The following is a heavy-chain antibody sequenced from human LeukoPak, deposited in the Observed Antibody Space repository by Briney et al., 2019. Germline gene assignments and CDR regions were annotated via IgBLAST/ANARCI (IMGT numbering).Heavy chain of an antibody. CDR1: GVTFSRHG. CDR2: IWYDGSDK. CDR3: ARDISSRHFDH. D-gene: IGHD6-6*01. Sequence: GGSLRLSCAASGVTFSRHGMHWVRQAPGKGLEWVAVIWYDGSDKYYADSVKGRFTISRDNSKNTLYLQMNSLRAEDTAVYYCARDISSRHFDHLGQGTLVTVSS. J-gene: IGHJ4*02. V-gene: IGHV3-33*01.